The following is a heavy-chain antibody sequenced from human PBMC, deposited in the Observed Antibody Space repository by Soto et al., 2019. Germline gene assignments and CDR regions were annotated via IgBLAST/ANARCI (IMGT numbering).Heavy chain of an antibody. V-gene: IGHV3-48*01. D-gene: IGHD1-20*01. J-gene: IGHJ6*04. CDR1: GFTFSSYS. CDR3: ARDITYVA. Sequence: GGSLRLSCAASGFTFSSYSMNWVRQAPGKGLEWVSYISSSSSTIYYADSVKGRFTISRDNAKSSLYLQMNSLRAEDTAVYYCARDITYVAWGKGTTVTVSS. CDR2: ISSSSSTI.